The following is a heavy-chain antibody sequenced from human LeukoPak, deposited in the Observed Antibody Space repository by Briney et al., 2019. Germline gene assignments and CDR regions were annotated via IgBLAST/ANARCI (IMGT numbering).Heavy chain of an antibody. J-gene: IGHJ4*02. CDR3: ARDWDLLSSDYYYASLDY. D-gene: IGHD3-22*01. Sequence: PSETLSLTCTVSGGSISSYYWSWIRQPPGKGLEWIGYIYYSGSTNYNPSLKSRVTISVDTSKNQFSLKLSSVTAADTAVYYCARDWDLLSSDYYYASLDYWGQGTLVTVSS. V-gene: IGHV4-59*12. CDR2: IYYSGST. CDR1: GGSISSYY.